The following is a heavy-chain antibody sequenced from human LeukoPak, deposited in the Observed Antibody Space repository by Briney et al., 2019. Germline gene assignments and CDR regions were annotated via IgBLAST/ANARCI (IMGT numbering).Heavy chain of an antibody. CDR2: MNPNSGNT. CDR3: AREIAAAGDYYYYGMDV. CDR1: GYTFTSYD. J-gene: IGHJ6*02. Sequence: ASVKVSCKASGYTFTSYDINWVRQATGQGLEWMGWMNPNSGNTGYAQKFQGRVTITRNTSISTVYMELSSLRSEDTAVYYCAREIAAAGDYYYYGMDVWGQGTTVTVSS. D-gene: IGHD6-13*01. V-gene: IGHV1-8*03.